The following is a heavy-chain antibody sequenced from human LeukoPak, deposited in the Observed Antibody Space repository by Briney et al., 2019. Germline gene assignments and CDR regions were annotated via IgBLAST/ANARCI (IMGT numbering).Heavy chain of an antibody. J-gene: IGHJ5*02. CDR2: TYYRSKWYN. Sequence: SQTLSLTCAISGDSVSSNSAAWNWIRQSPSRGLEWLGRTYYRSKWYNDYAVSVKSRITINPDTSKNQFSLQLNSVTPEDTAVYYCASSATYSSGWLGFDPWGQGTLVTVSP. V-gene: IGHV6-1*01. CDR1: GDSVSSNSAA. CDR3: ASSATYSSGWLGFDP. D-gene: IGHD6-19*01.